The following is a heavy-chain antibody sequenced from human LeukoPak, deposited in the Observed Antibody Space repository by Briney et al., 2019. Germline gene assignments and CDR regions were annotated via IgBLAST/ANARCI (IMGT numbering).Heavy chain of an antibody. J-gene: IGHJ4*02. CDR1: GYTFTSYG. Sequence: ASVKVPCKASGYTFTSYGISWVRQAPGQGLEWMGWISAYNGNTNYAQKLQGRVTMTTDTSTSTAYMELRSLRSDDTAVYYCARGRGYCGSTSCQLTDYWGQGTLVTVSS. CDR2: ISAYNGNT. CDR3: ARGRGYCGSTSCQLTDY. D-gene: IGHD2-2*01. V-gene: IGHV1-18*01.